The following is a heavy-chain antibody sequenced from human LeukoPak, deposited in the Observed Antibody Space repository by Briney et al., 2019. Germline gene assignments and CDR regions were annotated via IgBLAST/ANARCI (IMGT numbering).Heavy chain of an antibody. CDR1: GFTFSNFA. CDR2: FIGSGGTT. V-gene: IGHV3-23*01. Sequence: PGGSLRLSCAASGFTFSNFAMRWVRQAPGKGLEWVSDFIGSGGTTYYADSVKGRFTISRDNSKNTLYLQMNSLRAEDTAVYYCARIYCTNDICTYYSDYWGQGTLVTVSS. CDR3: ARIYCTNDICTYYSDY. J-gene: IGHJ4*02. D-gene: IGHD2-8*01.